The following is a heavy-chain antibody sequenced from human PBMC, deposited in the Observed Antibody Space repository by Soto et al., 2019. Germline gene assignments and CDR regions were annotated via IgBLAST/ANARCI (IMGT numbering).Heavy chain of an antibody. J-gene: IGHJ4*02. CDR2: ITGRGDST. V-gene: IGHV3-23*01. Sequence: GGSLRLSCAASGFPFSDHAMHWVRQTPGKGLEWVSAITGRGDSTYYADSVKGRFTISRDNSKSTLYLQMMSLRAEDTAVYYCARESEDLTSNFDYWGQGTLVTVSS. CDR3: ARESEDLTSNFDY. CDR1: GFPFSDHA.